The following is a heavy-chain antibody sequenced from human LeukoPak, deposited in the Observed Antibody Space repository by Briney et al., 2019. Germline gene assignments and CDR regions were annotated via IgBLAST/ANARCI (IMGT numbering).Heavy chain of an antibody. CDR1: GFTFSNAY. D-gene: IGHD2-21*01. J-gene: IGHJ4*02. CDR2: IKPKTDGETT. V-gene: IGHV3-15*07. Sequence: GGSLRLSCAASGFTFSNAYMNWVRQAPGKGLEWVGRIKPKTDGETTEYAAPVKGRFSISRDDSRNMLYLQMNSLKTEDTAVYYCITPLPYSAQGGQGTLVTVSS. CDR3: ITPLPYSAQ.